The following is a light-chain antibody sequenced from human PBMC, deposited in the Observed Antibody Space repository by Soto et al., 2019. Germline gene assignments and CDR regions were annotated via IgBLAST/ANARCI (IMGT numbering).Light chain of an antibody. J-gene: IGKJ4*01. CDR3: QQYGSLPLS. CDR2: GAS. Sequence: ELLLTQSPGAIYFSPGDRATLSCRASQSLTSSFLAWYQQIPGQIPRLLIYGASIRATDIPDRFSGSGSGADFTLTISRLEPEDFAVYFCQQYGSLPLSFGVGTKVEIK. CDR1: QSLTSSF. V-gene: IGKV3-20*01.